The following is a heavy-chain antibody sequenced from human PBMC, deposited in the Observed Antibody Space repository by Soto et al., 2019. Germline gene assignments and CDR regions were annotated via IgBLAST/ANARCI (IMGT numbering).Heavy chain of an antibody. CDR2: IYCSGST. D-gene: IGHD6-13*01. CDR1: GGSISSYY. V-gene: IGHV4-59*08. Sequence: SETLSLTCTVSGGSISSYYWSWIRQPPGKGLEWIGYIYCSGSTNYNPSLKSRVTISVDTSKNQFSLKLSSVTAADTAVYYCARFGPIAAAGTALYYYMDVWGKGTTVT. CDR3: ARFGPIAAAGTALYYYMDV. J-gene: IGHJ6*03.